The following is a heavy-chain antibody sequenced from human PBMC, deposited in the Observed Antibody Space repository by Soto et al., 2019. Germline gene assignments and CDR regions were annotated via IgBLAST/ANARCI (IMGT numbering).Heavy chain of an antibody. Sequence: SETLSLTCTVSGGSISSGGYYWSWIRQHPGKGLEWIGYIYYSGSTYYNPSLKSRVTISVDTSKNQFSLKLSSVTAADTAVYYCASYYGSGRNYYYYYMDVWGKGTTVTVSS. J-gene: IGHJ6*03. CDR2: IYYSGST. CDR3: ASYYGSGRNYYYYYMDV. CDR1: GGSISSGGYY. V-gene: IGHV4-31*03. D-gene: IGHD3-10*01.